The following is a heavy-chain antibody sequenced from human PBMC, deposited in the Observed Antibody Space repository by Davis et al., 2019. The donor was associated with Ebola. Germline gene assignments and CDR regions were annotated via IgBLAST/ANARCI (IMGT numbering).Heavy chain of an antibody. CDR3: ARTYYYDSSGYYFYYYYGMDV. Sequence: PGGSLRLSCAVYGGTFSGYYWTWIRQPPGKGLEWIGEISHSGSTTYNPSLKSRVTISVDRSKNQFSLKLSSVTAADTAVYYCARTYYYDSSGYYFYYYYGMDVWGQGTTVTVSS. V-gene: IGHV4-34*01. J-gene: IGHJ6*02. CDR1: GGTFSGYY. D-gene: IGHD3-22*01. CDR2: ISHSGST.